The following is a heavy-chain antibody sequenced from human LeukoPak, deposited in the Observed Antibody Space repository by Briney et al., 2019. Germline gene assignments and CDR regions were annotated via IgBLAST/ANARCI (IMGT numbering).Heavy chain of an antibody. CDR3: AGVSSPGKIHVDY. Sequence: GGSLRLSCAASGFTFSDHNMDWVRQAPGKGLEWVGRTRNKGNSYTTEYAASVRGRFTISGDESKNSLYLQMNSLRTEDTAVYYCAGVSSPGKIHVDYWGQGTLVTVSS. CDR1: GFTFSDHN. CDR2: TRNKGNSYTT. J-gene: IGHJ4*02. D-gene: IGHD1-26*01. V-gene: IGHV3-72*01.